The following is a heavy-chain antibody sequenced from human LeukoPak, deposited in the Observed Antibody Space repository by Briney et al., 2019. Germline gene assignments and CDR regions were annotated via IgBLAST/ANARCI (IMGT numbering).Heavy chain of an antibody. J-gene: IGHJ6*02. CDR3: ARDLRLRSYYDSSGYYYASSDYYYYYGMDV. V-gene: IGHV1-46*01. CDR2: INPGGGST. CDR1: GYTFTSYY. D-gene: IGHD3-22*01. Sequence: ASVKVSCKASGYTFTSYYMHWVRQAPGQGLEWMGIINPGGGSTSYAQKFQGRVTMTRDTSTSTVYMELSSLRSEDTAVYYCARDLRLRSYYDSSGYYYASSDYYYYYGMDVWGQGTTVTVSS.